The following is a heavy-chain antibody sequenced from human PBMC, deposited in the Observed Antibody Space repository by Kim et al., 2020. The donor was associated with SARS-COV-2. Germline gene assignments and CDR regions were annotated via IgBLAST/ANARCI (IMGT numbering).Heavy chain of an antibody. CDR3: AKVLLSGGSCGLVFSSCAFDI. CDR2: ISGSGGST. CDR1: GFTFSSYA. V-gene: IGHV3-23*01. D-gene: IGHD2-15*01. Sequence: GGSLRLSCAASGFTFSSYAMSWVRQAPGKGLEWVSAISGSGGSTYYADSVKGRFTISRDNSKNTLYLQMNSLRAEDTAVYYCAKVLLSGGSCGLVFSSCAFDIWGQGTMVTVSS. J-gene: IGHJ3*02.